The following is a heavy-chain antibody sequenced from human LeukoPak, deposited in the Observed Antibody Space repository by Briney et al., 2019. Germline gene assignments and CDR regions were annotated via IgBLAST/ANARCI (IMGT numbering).Heavy chain of an antibody. CDR1: GGSFSGYY. CDR3: AGERENYYH. CDR2: INHSGST. V-gene: IGHV4-34*01. J-gene: IGHJ4*02. Sequence: SETLSLTCAVYGGSFSGYYWSWIRQPPGKGLEWVGEINHSGSTNYNPSLESRVTMSVDTSNNQFSLKLSSVTAADTALYYCAGERENYYHWGQGALVTVSS. D-gene: IGHD3-10*01.